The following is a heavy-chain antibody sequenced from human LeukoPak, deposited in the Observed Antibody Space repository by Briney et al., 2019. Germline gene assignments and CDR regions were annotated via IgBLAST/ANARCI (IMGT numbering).Heavy chain of an antibody. CDR3: ARQYYYESSGFWY. Sequence: PSETLSLTCTVSGGSISSYYWSWIRQPPGKGLEWIGYIYHTGSTKYNPSLKSRVTISVDTSKNQFSLKLSSVTAADTAVYYFARQYYYESSGFWYWGQGTLVTVSS. D-gene: IGHD3-22*01. J-gene: IGHJ4*02. CDR1: GGSISSYY. V-gene: IGHV4-59*01. CDR2: IYHTGST.